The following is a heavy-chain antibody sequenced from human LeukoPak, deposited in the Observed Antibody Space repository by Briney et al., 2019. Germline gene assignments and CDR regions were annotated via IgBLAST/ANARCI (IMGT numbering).Heavy chain of an antibody. CDR3: ARGNDILTGYSYMDV. Sequence: GSSVKVSCKASGGTFISYAISWVRQAPGQGLEWMGGIIPIFGTANYAQKFQGRVTITTDESTSTAYMELSSLRSEDTAVYYCARGNDILTGYSYMDVWGKGTTVTVSS. J-gene: IGHJ6*03. V-gene: IGHV1-69*05. CDR2: IIPIFGTA. D-gene: IGHD3-9*01. CDR1: GGTFISYA.